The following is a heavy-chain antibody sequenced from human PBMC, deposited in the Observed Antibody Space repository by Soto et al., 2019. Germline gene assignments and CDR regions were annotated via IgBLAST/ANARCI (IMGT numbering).Heavy chain of an antibody. CDR1: GYSVTSGSY. D-gene: IGHD1-7*01. Sequence: PSETLSLTCTVSGYSVTSGSYCGWFRQPPEKGLEWIGGVYLSGHTYHNPSLMSRVTISIDTSKNQFSPKLTSVTAADTAVYYCARARIVVSGTIVDFWGRGPLVTVSS. J-gene: IGHJ4*02. CDR2: VYLSGHT. V-gene: IGHV4-38-2*02. CDR3: ARARIVVSGTIVDF.